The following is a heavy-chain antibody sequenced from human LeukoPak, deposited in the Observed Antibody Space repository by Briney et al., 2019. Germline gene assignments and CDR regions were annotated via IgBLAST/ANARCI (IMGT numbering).Heavy chain of an antibody. J-gene: IGHJ2*01. CDR1: GITFSNVW. V-gene: IGHV3-15*01. CDR2: IKSKTDGATI. Sequence: GGSLRLSCAASGITFSNVWMSWVRQAPGKGPEWVGRIKSKTDGATIDYAAPVKGRFTISRDDSKNTLYLQMNSLRTEDTAVYYCTTSGYSSGWSPASYFDLWGRGTLVTVSS. D-gene: IGHD6-19*01. CDR3: TTSGYSSGWSPASYFDL.